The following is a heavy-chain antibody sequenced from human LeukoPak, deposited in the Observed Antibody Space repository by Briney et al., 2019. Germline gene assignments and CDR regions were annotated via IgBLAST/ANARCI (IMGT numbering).Heavy chain of an antibody. CDR3: ARDLKRYCSSTSCSPPFDP. CDR2: ISAYNGNT. J-gene: IGHJ5*02. Sequence: ASVKVSCKASGYTFTSYGISWVRQAPGQGLEWMGWISAYNGNTNYAQKLQGRVTMTTDTSTSTAYMELRSLGSDDTAVYYCARDLKRYCSSTSCSPPFDPWGQGTLVTVSS. V-gene: IGHV1-18*04. CDR1: GYTFTSYG. D-gene: IGHD2-2*01.